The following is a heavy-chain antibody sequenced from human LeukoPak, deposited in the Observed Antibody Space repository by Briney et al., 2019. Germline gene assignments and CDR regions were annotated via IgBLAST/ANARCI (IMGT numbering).Heavy chain of an antibody. Sequence: ASVKVSCKASGYSFTNFDINWVRQATGQGLEWMGWMNPNSGNKGYAQKFQGRVTMTMNTSISTAYMELSSLRSEDRAVYYCARGPQWRGDYYYMDVWGRGTTVIVSS. CDR2: MNPNSGNK. V-gene: IGHV1-8*01. CDR1: GYSFTNFD. J-gene: IGHJ6*03. CDR3: ARGPQWRGDYYYMDV. D-gene: IGHD6-19*01.